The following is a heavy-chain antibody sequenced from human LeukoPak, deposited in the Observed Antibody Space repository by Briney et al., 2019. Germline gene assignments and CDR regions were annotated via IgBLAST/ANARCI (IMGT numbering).Heavy chain of an antibody. J-gene: IGHJ4*02. CDR1: GGSITSTNY. Sequence: ASETLSLTCGVSGGSITSTNYWTWVRQPPGKGLEWIGEVNLQGSTNYNPSLMGRVAISVDMSENHISLQLTSVTAADTAVYYCARAEGSGSGAYTLDYWGQGILVTVSS. V-gene: IGHV4-4*02. CDR2: VNLQGST. D-gene: IGHD3-10*01. CDR3: ARAEGSGSGAYTLDY.